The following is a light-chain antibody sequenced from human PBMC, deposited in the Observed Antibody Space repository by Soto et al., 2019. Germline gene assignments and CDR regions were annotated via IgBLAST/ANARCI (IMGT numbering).Light chain of an antibody. Sequence: EILLTQSPVTLSVSPGARATLSCRASQSLTSNLAWYQQRPGQAPRPLIYDTSTRATDVPARFSGSGSGTEFTLTIASMQSEDFAVYYCQQYNHWPRMLSFGGGTRVEL. V-gene: IGKV3-15*01. CDR2: DTS. J-gene: IGKJ4*01. CDR3: QQYNHWPRMLS. CDR1: QSLTSN.